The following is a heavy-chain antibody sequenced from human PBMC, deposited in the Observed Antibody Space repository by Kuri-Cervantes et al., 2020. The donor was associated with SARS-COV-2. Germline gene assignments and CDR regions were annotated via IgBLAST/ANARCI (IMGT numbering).Heavy chain of an antibody. Sequence: ASVKVSCKASGYTFTSYYMHWVRQAPGQGLEWMGIINPSGGSTSYAQKFQGRVTMTRDTSTSTVYMELSSLRSEDTAVYYCARDWNPNRFLEWLLYLAGYGMDVWGQGTTVTVSS. D-gene: IGHD3-3*01. CDR2: INPSGGST. CDR3: ARDWNPNRFLEWLLYLAGYGMDV. J-gene: IGHJ6*02. V-gene: IGHV1-46*01. CDR1: GYTFTSYY.